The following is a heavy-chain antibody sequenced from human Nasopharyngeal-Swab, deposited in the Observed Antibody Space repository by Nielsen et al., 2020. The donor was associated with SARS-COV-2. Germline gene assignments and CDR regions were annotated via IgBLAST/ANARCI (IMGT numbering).Heavy chain of an antibody. CDR2: ISYDGSNE. CDR3: AKDVHGDYGGIDY. V-gene: IGHV3-30*18. CDR1: GFTFSSSG. Sequence: GESLKISCAASGFTFSSSGMDWVRQAPGKGLEWVAVISYDGSNEYYGDSVKGRFTISRDNSKNTLYLQMNSLRVDDTAVYYCAKDVHGDYGGIDYWGQGILVTVSP. D-gene: IGHD4-17*01. J-gene: IGHJ4*02.